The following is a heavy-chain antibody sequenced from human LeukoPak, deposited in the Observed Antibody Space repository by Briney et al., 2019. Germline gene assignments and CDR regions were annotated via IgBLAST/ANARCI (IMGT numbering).Heavy chain of an antibody. CDR2: IYYSGST. CDR3: ARLTGCSSTSCYSVDY. J-gene: IGHJ4*02. D-gene: IGHD2-2*02. CDR1: GGSISSSSYY. V-gene: IGHV4-39*01. Sequence: TSETLSLTCTVSGGSISSSSYYWGWIRQPPGKGLEWIGSIYYSGSTYYNPSLKSRVTISVDTSKNQFSLKLGSVTAADTAVYYCARLTGCSSTSCYSVDYWGQGTLVTVSS.